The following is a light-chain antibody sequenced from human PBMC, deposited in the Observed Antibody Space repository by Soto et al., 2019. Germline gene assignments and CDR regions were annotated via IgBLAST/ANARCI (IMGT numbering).Light chain of an antibody. J-gene: IGLJ1*01. CDR3: CSYTRSGTLI. CDR2: DVS. Sequence: QSALTKPAAVSGSPGQSITISCVGTSRDIGDYNYVSWYQQHPGKVPKVIIYDVSNRPSGVSYRFSATKSGNTASLTISGLQAEDEADYYCCSYTRSGTLIFGTGTKLTVL. CDR1: SRDIGDYNY. V-gene: IGLV2-14*01.